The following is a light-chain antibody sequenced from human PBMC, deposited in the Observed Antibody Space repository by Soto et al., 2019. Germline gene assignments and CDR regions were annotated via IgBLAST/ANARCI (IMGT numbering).Light chain of an antibody. CDR2: KVS. J-gene: IGKJ1*01. CDR1: QSLLFSNGNTY. V-gene: IGKV2-30*01. Sequence: DVVMTQSPLSLCVTLGQPASISCRSSQSLLFSNGNTYLNWFQQRPGQAPRRLIYKVSIRDSGVPDRFSGSGSGTDFTLKISRVEAEDVGVYYCMQGTHWPPWTFGQGTKVEIE. CDR3: MQGTHWPPWT.